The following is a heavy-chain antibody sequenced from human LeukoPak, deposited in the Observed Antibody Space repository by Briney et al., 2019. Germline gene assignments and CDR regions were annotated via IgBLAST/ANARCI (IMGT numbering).Heavy chain of an antibody. D-gene: IGHD6-6*01. V-gene: IGHV3-7*01. Sequence: GGSLRLSCAASGFSFSRYWMYWVRQAPGKGLEWVASIKLDGSEQYCVDSVKGRFTISRDNAKSSLFLQMNSLRAEDTALYYCARAPARARLDYWGQGTLVTVSS. CDR1: GFSFSRYW. CDR3: ARAPARARLDY. CDR2: IKLDGSEQ. J-gene: IGHJ4*02.